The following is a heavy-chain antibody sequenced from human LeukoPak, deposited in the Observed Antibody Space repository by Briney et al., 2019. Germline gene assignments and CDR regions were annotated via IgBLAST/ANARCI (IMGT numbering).Heavy chain of an antibody. CDR2: IYTSGST. CDR1: GGSISSGGYY. CDR3: ARDLTYDFWSGSYDAFDI. D-gene: IGHD3-3*01. V-gene: IGHV4-61*02. J-gene: IGHJ3*02. Sequence: SETLSLTCTVSGGSISSGGYYWSWIRQPAGKGLEWIGRIYTSGSTNYNPSLKSRVTISVDTSKNQFSLKLSSVTAADTAVYYCARDLTYDFWSGSYDAFDIWGQGTMVTVSS.